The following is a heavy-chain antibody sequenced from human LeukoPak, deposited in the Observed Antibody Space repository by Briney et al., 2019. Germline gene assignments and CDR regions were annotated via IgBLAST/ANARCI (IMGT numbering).Heavy chain of an antibody. CDR2: INPSGGST. V-gene: IGHV1-46*01. J-gene: IGHJ4*02. CDR1: GYTFTSYY. Sequence: GASVKVSCKASGYTFTSYYMHWVRQAPGQGLEWMGIINPSGGSTSYAQKFQGRVTITRDTSASTAYMELSSLRSEDMAVYYCARVGSPSGYYDYWGQGTLVTVSS. D-gene: IGHD3-22*01. CDR3: ARVGSPSGYYDY.